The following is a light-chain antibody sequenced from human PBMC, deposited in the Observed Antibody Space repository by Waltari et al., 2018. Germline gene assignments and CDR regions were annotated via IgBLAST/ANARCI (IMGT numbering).Light chain of an antibody. V-gene: IGLV7-46*01. CDR2: DTS. Sequence: AAVTQEPPLTVSPGGTVTLTFCSSTGAVPSGHFSHWFQQKPGQAPRTLNYDTSNKNSWTPARVSGSLLGGKGALTLSGAQPEDEAEYYCLLYYSGAWVFGGGTKLTVL. CDR3: LLYYSGAWV. CDR1: TGAVPSGHF. J-gene: IGLJ3*02.